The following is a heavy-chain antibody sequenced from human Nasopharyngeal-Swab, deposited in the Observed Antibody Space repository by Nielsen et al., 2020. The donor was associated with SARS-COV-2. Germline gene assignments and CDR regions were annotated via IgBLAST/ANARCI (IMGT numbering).Heavy chain of an antibody. CDR2: ISYDGSNK. CDR3: ARETVAGTRPDY. Sequence: GGSLRLSCAASGFTFSSYGMHWVRQAPGKGLEWVAVISYDGSNKYYADSVKDRFTISRDNSKNTLYLQMNSLRAEDTAVYYCARETVAGTRPDYWGQGTLVTVSS. CDR1: GFTFSSYG. V-gene: IGHV3-30*03. D-gene: IGHD6-19*01. J-gene: IGHJ4*02.